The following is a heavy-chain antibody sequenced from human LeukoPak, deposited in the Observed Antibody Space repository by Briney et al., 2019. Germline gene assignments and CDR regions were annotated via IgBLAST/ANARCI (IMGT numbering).Heavy chain of an antibody. CDR1: GYTFTSYY. V-gene: IGHV1-46*03. D-gene: IGHD3-3*01. J-gene: IGHJ5*02. Sequence: ASVKVSCKASGYTFTSYYMHWVRQAPGQGLEWMGIINPSGGSTSYAQKFQGRVTMTRDTSTSTVYMELSSLRSEDTAVYYCARGTITIFGVRTGFYPWGQGTLVTVSS. CDR2: INPSGGST. CDR3: ARGTITIFGVRTGFYP.